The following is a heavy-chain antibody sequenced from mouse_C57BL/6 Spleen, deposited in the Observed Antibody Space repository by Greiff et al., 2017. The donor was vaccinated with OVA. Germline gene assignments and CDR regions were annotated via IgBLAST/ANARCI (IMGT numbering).Heavy chain of an antibody. Sequence: VMLVESGGGLVKPGGSLKLSCAASGFTFSSYAMSWVRQTPEKRLEWVATISDGGSYTYYPDNVKGRFTISRDNAKNNLYLQMSHLKSEDTAMYYCARGGGYSWYFDVWGTGTTVTVSS. CDR3: ARGGGYSWYFDV. CDR1: GFTFSSYA. CDR2: ISDGGSYT. V-gene: IGHV5-4*03. J-gene: IGHJ1*03. D-gene: IGHD2-14*01.